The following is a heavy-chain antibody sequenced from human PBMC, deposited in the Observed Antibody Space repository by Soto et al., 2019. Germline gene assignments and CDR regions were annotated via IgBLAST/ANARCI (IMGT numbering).Heavy chain of an antibody. CDR3: ASTLWFGGYNWFDP. Sequence: SETLSLTCTVSGGAISSYYWSWIRQPPGKGLEWIGYIYYSGSTNYNPSLKSRVTISVDTSKNQFSLKLSSVTAADTAVYYCASTLWFGGYNWFDPWGQGTLVTVSS. J-gene: IGHJ5*02. D-gene: IGHD3-10*01. V-gene: IGHV4-59*01. CDR1: GGAISSYY. CDR2: IYYSGST.